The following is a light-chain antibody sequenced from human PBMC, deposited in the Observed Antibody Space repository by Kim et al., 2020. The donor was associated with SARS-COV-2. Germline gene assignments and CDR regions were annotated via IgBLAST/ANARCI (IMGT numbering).Light chain of an antibody. J-gene: IGLJ2*01. V-gene: IGLV1-40*01. CDR1: SSNIGAGYD. CDR3: QSYDSSLSGYWI. Sequence: VTISCSGSSSNIGAGYDVNWYQQLPGRAPKLLIAGNNDGPSGVPDRFSVSKSGTSASLAITGLQAEDEADYYCQSYDSSLSGYWIFGGGTKVTVL. CDR2: GNN.